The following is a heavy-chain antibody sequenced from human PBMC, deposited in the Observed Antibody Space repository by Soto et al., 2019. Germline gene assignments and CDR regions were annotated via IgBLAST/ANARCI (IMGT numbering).Heavy chain of an antibody. Sequence: PWGSLRLSCTASGFTFISYAMRRVRQAPGKGLEWVAVISFDGSTEYYADSVKGRFTISRDNSKNTVYLQMNSLRSEDTAVYYCARSRHGSGSYTHFYYGLDVWGQGTTVTVSS. CDR3: ARSRHGSGSYTHFYYGLDV. CDR1: GFTFISYA. J-gene: IGHJ6*02. CDR2: ISFDGSTE. V-gene: IGHV3-30-3*01. D-gene: IGHD3-10*01.